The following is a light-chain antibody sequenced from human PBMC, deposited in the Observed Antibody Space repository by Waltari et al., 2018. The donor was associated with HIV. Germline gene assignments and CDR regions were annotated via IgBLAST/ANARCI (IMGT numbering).Light chain of an antibody. J-gene: IGKJ2*01. CDR3: QQYYSTPPAYT. CDR1: QGVLYSSNNQNY. V-gene: IGKV4-1*01. Sequence: DIVMTQSPDSLAVSLGARATINCKSSQGVLYSSNNQNYLAWYQQKPGQPPKLLIYWASTRESGVPDRFSGSGSGTDFTLTISSLQAEDVAVYYCQQYYSTPPAYTFGQGTKLEIK. CDR2: WAS.